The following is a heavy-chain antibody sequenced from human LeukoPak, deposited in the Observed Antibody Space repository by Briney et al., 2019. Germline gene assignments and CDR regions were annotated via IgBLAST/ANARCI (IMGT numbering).Heavy chain of an antibody. Sequence: APVKVSCKASGYTFTSYDINWVRQATGQGLEWMGWMNPNSGNTGYAQKFQGRVTMARNTSISTAYMELSSLRSEDTAVYYCARGVGLYSSSWDDYYYYMDVWGKGTTVTVSS. V-gene: IGHV1-8*01. CDR1: GYTFTSYD. J-gene: IGHJ6*03. CDR2: MNPNSGNT. CDR3: ARGVGLYSSSWDDYYYYMDV. D-gene: IGHD6-13*01.